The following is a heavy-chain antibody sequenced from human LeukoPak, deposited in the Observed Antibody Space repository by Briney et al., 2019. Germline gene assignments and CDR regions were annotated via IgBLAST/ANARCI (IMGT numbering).Heavy chain of an antibody. CDR3: AKEPSSPYYYDSSGYQAY. Sequence: GGPLRLSCAVSGFTFSSYAMSWVRQAPGKGLEWVSAISGSGGSTYYADSVKGRFTISRDNSKNTLYLQMNSLRAEDTAVYYCAKEPSSPYYYDSSGYQAYWGQGTLVTVSS. CDR1: GFTFSSYA. CDR2: ISGSGGST. V-gene: IGHV3-23*01. D-gene: IGHD3-22*01. J-gene: IGHJ4*02.